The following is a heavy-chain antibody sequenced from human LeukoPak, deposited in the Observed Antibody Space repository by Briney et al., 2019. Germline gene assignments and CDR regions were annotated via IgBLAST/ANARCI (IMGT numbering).Heavy chain of an antibody. J-gene: IGHJ6*03. CDR1: GYSFTSYW. D-gene: IGHD6-6*01. CDR2: IYSGDSDT. Sequence: GESLKISFKGSGYSFTSYWIGWVRQMPGKGLEWMGVIYSGDSDTRYGPSFQGQVTISADKSISTAYLQWSSLKASDTAMYYCASHSGSSSSGPHYYYYSMDVWGKGTTVTVSS. CDR3: ASHSGSSSSGPHYYYYSMDV. V-gene: IGHV5-51*01.